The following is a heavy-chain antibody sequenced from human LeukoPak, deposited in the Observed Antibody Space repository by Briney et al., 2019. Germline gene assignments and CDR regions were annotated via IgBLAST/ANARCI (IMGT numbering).Heavy chain of an antibody. J-gene: IGHJ5*02. CDR2: IKQDGSEK. CDR1: GFTLSSYG. V-gene: IGHV3-7*03. Sequence: GGSLRLSCVASGFTLSSYGMHWVRQAPGKGLEWVANIKQDGSEKYYVDSVKGRFTISRDNAKNSLYLQMNSLRAEDTAVYYCARDANRGYDFWSGYLSPINWFDPWGQGTLVTVSS. CDR3: ARDANRGYDFWSGYLSPINWFDP. D-gene: IGHD3-3*01.